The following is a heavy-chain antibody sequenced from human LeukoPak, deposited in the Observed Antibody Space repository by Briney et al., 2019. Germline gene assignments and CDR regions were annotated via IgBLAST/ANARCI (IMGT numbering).Heavy chain of an antibody. V-gene: IGHV1-2*02. CDR1: GYTFTGYY. CDR3: ARGGFGVLMVYAMWYFDY. Sequence: ASVKVSCKASGYTFTGYYMHWVRQAPGQGLEWMGWINPNSGGTNYAQKFQGRVTMTRDTSISTAYMELSRLRSDDTAVYYCARGGFGVLMVYAMWYFDYWGQGTLVTVSS. D-gene: IGHD2-8*01. J-gene: IGHJ4*02. CDR2: INPNSGGT.